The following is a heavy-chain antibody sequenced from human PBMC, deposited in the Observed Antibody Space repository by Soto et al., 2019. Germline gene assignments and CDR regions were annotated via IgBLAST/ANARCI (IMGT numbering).Heavy chain of an antibody. J-gene: IGHJ5*02. CDR2: ISGSGGNT. Sequence: EVQLLESGGSLVQPGGSLRLSCAASGFTFSTFAMNWDRQAPGEGLEWVSSISGSGGNTQYAENVKGRVTISGDNCKITLYLQLNTLRADDRAVYDSAKCEVLITTSRRWLNGLDLWGQGDLAIVSS. CDR3: AKCEVLITTSRRWLNGLDL. D-gene: IGHD3-16*01. CDR1: GFTFSTFA. V-gene: IGHV3-23*01.